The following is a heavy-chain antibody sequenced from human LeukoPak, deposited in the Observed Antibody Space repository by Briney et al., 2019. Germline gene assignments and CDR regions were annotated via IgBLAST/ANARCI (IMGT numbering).Heavy chain of an antibody. Sequence: SETLSLTCAVYGGSFSGYYWSWIRQPPGKGLEWIGEINHSGSTNYNPSLKSRVTISVDTSKNQFSLKLSSVTAADTAVYYCARGGLRYFDWLSTDYCFDYWGQGTLVTVSS. CDR3: ARGGLRYFDWLSTDYCFDY. J-gene: IGHJ4*02. CDR1: GGSFSGYY. V-gene: IGHV4-34*01. D-gene: IGHD3-9*01. CDR2: INHSGST.